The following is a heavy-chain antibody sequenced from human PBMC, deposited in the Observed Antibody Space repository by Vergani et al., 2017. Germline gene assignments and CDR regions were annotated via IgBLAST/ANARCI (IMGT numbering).Heavy chain of an antibody. CDR1: GFTFSSYW. Sequence: EVQLVESGGGLVQPGGSLRLSCAASGFTFSSYWMSWVRQAPGKGLEWVANIKQDGSEKYYVDSVKGRFTISRDNAKNSLYLQMNSLRAEDTAVYYCARVEGYCSGGSCYPMYYYGMDVWGQGTTVTVSS. J-gene: IGHJ6*02. D-gene: IGHD2-15*01. V-gene: IGHV3-7*03. CDR2: IKQDGSEK. CDR3: ARVEGYCSGGSCYPMYYYGMDV.